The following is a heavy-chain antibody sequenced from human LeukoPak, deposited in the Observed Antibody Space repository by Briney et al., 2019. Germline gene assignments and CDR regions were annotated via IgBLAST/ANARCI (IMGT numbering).Heavy chain of an antibody. Sequence: SETLSLTCTVSGGSISSYCWSWLRQPPGRGLEWIGYIYYTGTTNYNPSLKSRVAISVDTSKNQFSLKLSSATAADTAVYYCVRDKGDGTRPSSERFDYWGQGTLVTVSS. CDR2: IYYTGTT. J-gene: IGHJ4*02. D-gene: IGHD5-24*01. CDR1: GGSISSYC. CDR3: VRDKGDGTRPSSERFDY. V-gene: IGHV4-59*01.